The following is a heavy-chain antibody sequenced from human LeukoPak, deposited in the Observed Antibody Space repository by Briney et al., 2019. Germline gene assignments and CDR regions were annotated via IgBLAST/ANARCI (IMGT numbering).Heavy chain of an antibody. Sequence: ASETLTLTCTVSGGSISSYYWSWIRQPPGKGLEWIGYIYYSGSTNYNPSLKSRVTISVDTSKNQFSLKLSSVTAADTAVYYCSRVFRSGRYYFDYWGQGTLVTVSS. D-gene: IGHD3-10*01. J-gene: IGHJ4*02. CDR1: GGSISSYY. V-gene: IGHV4-59*01. CDR2: IYYSGST. CDR3: SRVFRSGRYYFDY.